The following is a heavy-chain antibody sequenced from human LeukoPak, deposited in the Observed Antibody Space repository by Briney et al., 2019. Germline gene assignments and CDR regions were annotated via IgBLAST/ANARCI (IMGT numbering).Heavy chain of an antibody. V-gene: IGHV4-59*01. CDR1: GGSISSYY. CDR2: IYYSGST. CDR3: AREGSDSTYWFDP. J-gene: IGHJ5*02. Sequence: SETLSLTCTASGGSISSYYWSWIRQPPGKGLEWIGYIYYSGSTNYNPSLKGRVTISVDTSKNQFSLKLSSVTAADTAVYYCAREGSDSTYWFDPWGQGTLVTVSS. D-gene: IGHD3-22*01.